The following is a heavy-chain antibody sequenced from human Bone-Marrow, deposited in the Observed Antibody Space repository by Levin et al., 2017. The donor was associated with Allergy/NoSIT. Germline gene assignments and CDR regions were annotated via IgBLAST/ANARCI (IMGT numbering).Heavy chain of an antibody. CDR2: ISSNSGRYI. J-gene: IGHJ6*02. CDR3: ARLLMITGPFVDGHGMDL. D-gene: IGHD3-16*01. V-gene: IGHV3-21*01. Sequence: GGSLRLSCAASGFTLTTYSMNWVRQAPGKGLEWVSSISSNSGRYIYYAESLKGRFTISRDNAKNSLYLQMTSLRAEDTAIYYCARLLMITGPFVDGHGMDLWGQGTTVTVSS. CDR1: GFTLTTYS.